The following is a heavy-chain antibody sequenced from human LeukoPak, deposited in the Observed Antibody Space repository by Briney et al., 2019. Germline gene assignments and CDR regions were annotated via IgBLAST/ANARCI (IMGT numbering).Heavy chain of an antibody. J-gene: IGHJ4*02. CDR2: ISSNGGST. D-gene: IGHD5-12*01. Sequence: GGSLRLSCAASGFTFTNYAMHWVRQAPGKGLQYVSTISSNGGSTYYADSVKGRFTISRDNSKNTLYLQMGSLSSEDMAVYYCSRGSRDSGYGVSDYWGQGTLVTVSS. CDR1: GFTFTNYA. V-gene: IGHV3-64*02. CDR3: SRGSRDSGYGVSDY.